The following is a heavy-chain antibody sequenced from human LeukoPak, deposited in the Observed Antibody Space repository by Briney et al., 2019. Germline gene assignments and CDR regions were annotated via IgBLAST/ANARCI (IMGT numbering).Heavy chain of an antibody. D-gene: IGHD2-15*01. V-gene: IGHV4-59*01. CDR2: ISYSGST. CDR3: ARGVVAAPQTFDY. CDR1: GDSISSFY. Sequence: SETLSLTCTVSGDSISSFYWSWIRQPPGKGLEWIGYISYSGSTNYNPSLESRVTISVDTSKNQFSLKLTSVTAADTAVYYCARGVVAAPQTFDYWGQGTLVTVSS. J-gene: IGHJ4*02.